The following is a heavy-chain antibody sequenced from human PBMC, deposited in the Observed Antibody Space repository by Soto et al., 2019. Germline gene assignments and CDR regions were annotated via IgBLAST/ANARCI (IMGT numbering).Heavy chain of an antibody. CDR3: ARDRHIVVVTAIQTHDAFDI. CDR2: IIPIFGTA. Sequence: SAKVSCKASGCTSSSYAISWVRQAPGQGLEWMGGIIPIFGTANYAQKFQGRVTITADESTSTAYMELSSLRSEDTAVYYCARDRHIVVVTAIQTHDAFDIWGQGTMVTVSS. J-gene: IGHJ3*02. CDR1: GCTSSSYA. D-gene: IGHD2-21*02. V-gene: IGHV1-69*13.